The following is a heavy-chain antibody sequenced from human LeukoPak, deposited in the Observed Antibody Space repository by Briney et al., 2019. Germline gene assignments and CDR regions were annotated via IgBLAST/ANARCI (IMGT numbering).Heavy chain of an antibody. J-gene: IGHJ4*02. V-gene: IGHV3-64*01. Sequence: PGGSLRLSCAASGFTFSNYAMHWVRQAPGKGLEYVSAISSNGVSTNYANFVKGRFTISRDNSKNTLFLQMGSLRAEDMAVYFCARRPDSGSYYVDYCGQGTLVTVSS. CDR1: GFTFSNYA. D-gene: IGHD1-26*01. CDR3: ARRPDSGSYYVDY. CDR2: ISSNGVST.